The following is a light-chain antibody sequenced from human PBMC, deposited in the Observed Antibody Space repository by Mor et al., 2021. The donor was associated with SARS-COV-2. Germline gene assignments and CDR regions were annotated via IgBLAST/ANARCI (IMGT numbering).Light chain of an antibody. CDR3: SSFARSKKFV. J-gene: IGLJ1*01. Sequence: GVPDRFSASKSGNTASLTVSGLQAEDEADYYCSSFARSKKFVFGSGTKVAVL. V-gene: IGLV2-8*01.